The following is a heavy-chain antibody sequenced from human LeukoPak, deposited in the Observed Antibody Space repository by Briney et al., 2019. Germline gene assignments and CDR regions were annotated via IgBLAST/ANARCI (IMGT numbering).Heavy chain of an antibody. CDR1: GFTFSSYS. CDR3: ARRAPSHDFDD. CDR2: ISTTSGNI. V-gene: IGHV3-21*01. Sequence: GGSLRLSCAASGFTFSSYSMNWVRQAPGKGLEWVAAISTTSGNIYYADSVKGRFTISRDNAKNSLYLQMNSLRVEDTALYYCARRAPSHDFDDWGQGTLVAVSS. J-gene: IGHJ4*02.